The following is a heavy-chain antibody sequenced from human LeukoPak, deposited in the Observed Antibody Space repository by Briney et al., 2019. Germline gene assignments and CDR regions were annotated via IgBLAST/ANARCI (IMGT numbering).Heavy chain of an antibody. D-gene: IGHD3-10*01. CDR2: INPNSGGT. V-gene: IGHV1-2*02. J-gene: IGHJ4*02. Sequence: GASVQVSCKASGYTFTGYYMHWVRQAPGQGLEWMGWINPNSGGTNYAQKLQGRVTMTRDTSISTAYMELSRLRSDDTAVYYCARDRVLWFGEFDFDYWGQGTLVTVSS. CDR1: GYTFTGYY. CDR3: ARDRVLWFGEFDFDY.